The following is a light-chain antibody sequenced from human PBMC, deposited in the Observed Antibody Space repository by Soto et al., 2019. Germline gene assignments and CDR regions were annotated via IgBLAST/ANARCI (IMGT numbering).Light chain of an antibody. J-gene: IGKJ1*01. V-gene: IGKV3-20*01. CDR2: GAS. CDR1: QSVSSSY. Sequence: EIGLTQSPGTLALSPGERATLSCRASQSVSSSYLAWYQQKPGQAPRLLIYGASSRATGIPDRFSGSGSGTDFTLTIGRLEPEDFAVYYCQQYGSSPRTFGQGTKVDIK. CDR3: QQYGSSPRT.